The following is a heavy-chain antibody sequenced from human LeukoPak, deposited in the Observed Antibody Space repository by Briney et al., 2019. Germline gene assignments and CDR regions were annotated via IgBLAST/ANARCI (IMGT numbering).Heavy chain of an antibody. CDR2: IYHSGST. CDR1: GGSISSGGYS. D-gene: IGHD1-1*01. J-gene: IGHJ6*03. V-gene: IGHV4-30-2*01. CDR3: ARDKTGTLHYYYYMDV. Sequence: SETLSLTCTVSGGSISSGGYSWSWIRQPPGKGLEWIGYIYHSGSTYYNPSLKSRVTISVDRSKNQFSLKLSSVTAADTAVYYCARDKTGTLHYYYYMDVWGKGTTVTVSS.